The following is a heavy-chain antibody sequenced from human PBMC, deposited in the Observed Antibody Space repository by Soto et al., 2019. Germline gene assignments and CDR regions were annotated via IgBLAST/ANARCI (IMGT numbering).Heavy chain of an antibody. J-gene: IGHJ5*02. CDR2: IYYSGST. V-gene: IGHV4-59*01. CDR3: ARLFLDYTPEADMRVDT. Sequence: SETLFLTCTVSGGSISSYYWSWIRQPPGKGLEWIGYIYYSGSTNYNPSLKSRVTISVDTSKNQFSLKLSSVTAADTAMYYCARLFLDYTPEADMRVDTWGQGTLVTVSS. CDR1: GGSISSYY. D-gene: IGHD3-3*01.